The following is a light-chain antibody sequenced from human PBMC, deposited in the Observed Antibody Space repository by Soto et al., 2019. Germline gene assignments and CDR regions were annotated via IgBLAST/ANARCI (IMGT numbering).Light chain of an antibody. Sequence: QSVLTQPASVSGSPGQSITISCTGTSSDIGAYNYVSWYQHHPGKAPKLMISDVSNRPSGVSNRFSGSKSGNTASLTISGLQAEDEADYYCSSYTSSGTVVIGGGTKLTVL. J-gene: IGLJ2*01. CDR1: SSDIGAYNY. V-gene: IGLV2-14*03. CDR2: DVS. CDR3: SSYTSSGTVV.